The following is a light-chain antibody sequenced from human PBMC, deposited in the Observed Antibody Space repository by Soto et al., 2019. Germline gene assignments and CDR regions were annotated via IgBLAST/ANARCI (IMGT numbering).Light chain of an antibody. Sequence: EIVLTQYPGTLSLSPGERATLSCRASQSVSSTYLAWYQQKPGQAPRLLIFGASSRATGIPDRFSGSGSGTDFTLTIIRLEPEDFAVYYCQQYGSSPLTFGGGTKVEIK. J-gene: IGKJ4*01. CDR1: QSVSSTY. CDR2: GAS. V-gene: IGKV3-20*01. CDR3: QQYGSSPLT.